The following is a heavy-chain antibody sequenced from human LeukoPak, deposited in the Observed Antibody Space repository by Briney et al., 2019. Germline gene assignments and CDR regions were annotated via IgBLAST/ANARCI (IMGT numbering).Heavy chain of an antibody. V-gene: IGHV4-38-2*02. J-gene: IGHJ4*02. CDR3: ARDQGPDYYDSSGYYHDY. D-gene: IGHD3-22*01. CDR1: GYSLSSGYY. Sequence: SGTLSLTRTASGYSLSSGYYWGWLRQPPGKGPEWIGSIYHSVSTYYNPSLKSRVTISVDTSKNQFSLQLSPVTVADTAVYYCARDQGPDYYDSSGYYHDYWGQGTLVTVSS. CDR2: IYHSVST.